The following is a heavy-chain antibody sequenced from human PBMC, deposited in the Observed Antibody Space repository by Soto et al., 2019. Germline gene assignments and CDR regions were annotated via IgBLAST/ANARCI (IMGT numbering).Heavy chain of an antibody. Sequence: EVQLVESGGGLVQPGGSLRLSCAASGFTFGTDWMHWVRQAPGKGLVWVSRVKNDGSGAAYAESVKGRFTISRDNAKNTLYLQMNSLRAEDTAVYYCTCRYCNGGYCYGYGMDVWGQGTTVTVSS. J-gene: IGHJ6*02. CDR2: VKNDGSGA. CDR1: GFTFGTDW. V-gene: IGHV3-74*01. CDR3: TCRYCNGGYCYGYGMDV. D-gene: IGHD2-15*01.